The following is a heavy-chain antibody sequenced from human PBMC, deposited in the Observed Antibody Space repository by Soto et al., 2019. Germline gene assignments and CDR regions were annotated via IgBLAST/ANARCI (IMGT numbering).Heavy chain of an antibody. Sequence: QVQLVESGGGVVQPGRSLRLSCAASGFTFSSYAMHWVRQAPGKGLEWVAVISYDGSNKYYADSVKGRFTISKDNSKNPLYLQMNSLSAEDTAVYYCAIGYYYDSSGYRWYFDLWGRGTLVTVSS. CDR2: ISYDGSNK. J-gene: IGHJ2*01. D-gene: IGHD3-22*01. CDR3: AIGYYYDSSGYRWYFDL. V-gene: IGHV3-30-3*01. CDR1: GFTFSSYA.